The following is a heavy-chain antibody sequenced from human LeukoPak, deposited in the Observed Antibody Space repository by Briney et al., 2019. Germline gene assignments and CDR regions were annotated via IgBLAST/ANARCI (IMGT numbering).Heavy chain of an antibody. CDR3: ARDRGGNRETDY. V-gene: IGHV4-59*12. CDR1: GGSISSYY. Sequence: SEALSLTCTVSGGSISSYYWSWIRQPPGKGLEWIGNIYYSGSTYYNPSLKSRVTISVDTSKNQFSLKLSSVTAADTAMYYCARDRGGNRETDYWGQGTLVTVSS. D-gene: IGHD4-23*01. CDR2: IYYSGST. J-gene: IGHJ4*02.